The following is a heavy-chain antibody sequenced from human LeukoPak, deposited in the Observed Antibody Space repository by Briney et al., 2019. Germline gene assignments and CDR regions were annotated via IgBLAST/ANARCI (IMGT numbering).Heavy chain of an antibody. CDR2: INVSGST. CDR1: GGSFSGYY. J-gene: IGHJ6*02. CDR3: ARGRRQQLAPNYYYYYGMDV. V-gene: IGHV4-34*01. Sequence: SETLSLTCAVYGGSFSGYYWSWIRQPPGKGLEWIGEINVSGSTNYNPSLKSRATTSVDTSKNQFSLKLSSVTAADTAVYYCARGRRQQLAPNYYYYYGMDVWGQGTTVTVSS. D-gene: IGHD6-13*01.